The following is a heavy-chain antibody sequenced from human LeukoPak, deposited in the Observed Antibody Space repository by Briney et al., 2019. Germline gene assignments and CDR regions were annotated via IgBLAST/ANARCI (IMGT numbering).Heavy chain of an antibody. J-gene: IGHJ5*02. Sequence: ASVKVSCKASGYTFTSYDINWVRQATGQGLEWMGWMNPNSGNTGYAQKFQGRVTITTDESTSTAYMELSSLRSEDTAVYYCAREHDYYDSSGYYYVWFDPWGQGTLVTVSS. V-gene: IGHV1-8*01. CDR3: AREHDYYDSSGYYYVWFDP. D-gene: IGHD3-22*01. CDR1: GYTFTSYD. CDR2: MNPNSGNT.